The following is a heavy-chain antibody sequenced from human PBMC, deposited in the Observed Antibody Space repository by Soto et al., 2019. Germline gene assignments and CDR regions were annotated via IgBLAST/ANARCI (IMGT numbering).Heavy chain of an antibody. CDR3: ARLSGYYYEASRRGFYY. Sequence: QVQLVQSGSEVKKPGSSVKVSCKASVGTFSSYAISWVRQAPGQGLEWMGGIIPIFGTANYAQKFQGRVTITADESTSTDYMELSSLRSEDTAVYYCARLSGYYYEASRRGFYYCGDVTLVTVSA. CDR2: IIPIFGTA. V-gene: IGHV1-69*01. D-gene: IGHD3-22*01. J-gene: IGHJ4*01. CDR1: VGTFSSYA.